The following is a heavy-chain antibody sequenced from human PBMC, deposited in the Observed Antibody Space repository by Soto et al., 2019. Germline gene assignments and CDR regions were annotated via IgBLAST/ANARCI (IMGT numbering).Heavy chain of an antibody. D-gene: IGHD3-9*01. CDR2: ISGTASRT. V-gene: IGHV3-23*01. CDR3: ATSFRYFDN. J-gene: IGHJ4*02. Sequence: GVSLRLSCAGSGFTPTTTPLSWVRQPPGKGLEWVTTISGTASRTYYVDSVKGRFLISRDNAKNTVTLQMNNLTLDDTAVYYCATSFRYFDNWGQGTRVTVSS. CDR1: GFTPTTTP.